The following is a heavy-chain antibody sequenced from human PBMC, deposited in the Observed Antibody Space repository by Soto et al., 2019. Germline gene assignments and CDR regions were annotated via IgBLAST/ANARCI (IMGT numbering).Heavy chain of an antibody. D-gene: IGHD2-2*02. CDR3: ARSPVVPAAIGAFDI. Sequence: QVQLQESGPGLVKPSQTLSLTCTVSGGSISSGGYYWSWIRQHPGKGLEWIGYIYYSGSTYYNPSLKSRVTISVDTSKNQFSLKLSSVTAADTAVYYCARSPVVPAAIGAFDIWGQGTMVTVSS. CDR1: GGSISSGGYY. V-gene: IGHV4-31*03. J-gene: IGHJ3*02. CDR2: IYYSGST.